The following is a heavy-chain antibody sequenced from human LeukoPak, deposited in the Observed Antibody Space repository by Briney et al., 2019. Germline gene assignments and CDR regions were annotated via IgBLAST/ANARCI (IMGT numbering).Heavy chain of an antibody. CDR1: GYTFTSYA. Sequence: ASVKVSCKASGYTFTSYAMHWVRQAPGQRLEWKGWINAGNGNTKYSQKFQGRVTITRDTSASTAYMELSSLRSEDTAVYYCARQQQLALGDYWGQGTLVTVSS. V-gene: IGHV1-3*01. CDR3: ARQQQLALGDY. D-gene: IGHD6-13*01. CDR2: INAGNGNT. J-gene: IGHJ4*02.